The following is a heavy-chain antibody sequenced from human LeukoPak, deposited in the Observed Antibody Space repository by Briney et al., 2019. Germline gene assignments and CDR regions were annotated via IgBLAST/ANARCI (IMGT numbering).Heavy chain of an antibody. Sequence: GASVKVSCKASGYTFTSYGISWVRQAPGQGLEWMGWISAYNGNTNYAQKLQGRVTTTTDTSTSTAYMELRSLRSDDTAVYYCARGSVDIVATPILYWGQGTLVTVSS. CDR2: ISAYNGNT. D-gene: IGHD5-12*01. J-gene: IGHJ4*02. CDR3: ARGSVDIVATPILY. CDR1: GYTFTSYG. V-gene: IGHV1-18*01.